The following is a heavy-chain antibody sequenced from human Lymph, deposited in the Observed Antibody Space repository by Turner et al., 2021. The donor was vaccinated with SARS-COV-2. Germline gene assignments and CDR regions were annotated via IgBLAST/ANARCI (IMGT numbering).Heavy chain of an antibody. CDR3: ARDATGPLGY. CDR1: GGTFSTYA. J-gene: IGHJ4*02. V-gene: IGHV1-69*10. CDR2: TIPIVGIA. D-gene: IGHD1-1*01. Sequence: QVQLVQSGAEVKKPGSSVKVSCKASGGTFSTYAISWVRQAPGQGLEWLGGTIPIVGIANYAQKFQGRVTITADKFTSTAYMELSSLRSEDTAVYYCARDATGPLGYWGRGTLVTVSS.